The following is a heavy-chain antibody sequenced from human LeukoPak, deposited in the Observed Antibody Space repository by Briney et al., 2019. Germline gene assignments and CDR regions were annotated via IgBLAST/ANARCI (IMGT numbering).Heavy chain of an antibody. CDR2: IYYSGST. D-gene: IGHD1-26*01. J-gene: IGHJ3*02. CDR1: GGSISSYY. Sequence: SETLSLTCTVSGGSISSYYWSWIRQPPGKGLEWIGYIYYSGSTNYNPSLKSRVTISVDTSKNQFSLKLSSVTAADTAVYYCARDPGWEAFDIWGQGTMVTVSS. CDR3: ARDPGWEAFDI. V-gene: IGHV4-59*01.